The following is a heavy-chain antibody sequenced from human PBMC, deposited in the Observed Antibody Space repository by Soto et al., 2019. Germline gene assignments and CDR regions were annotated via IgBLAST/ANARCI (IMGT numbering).Heavy chain of an antibody. Sequence: SVKVSCKASGGTFSSYTISWVRQAPGQGIEWMGRIIPILGIANYAQKFQGRVTITADKSTSTAYMELSSLRSEDTAVYYCARAKGGTRRVINNWFDPWGQGTLVTVSS. CDR2: IIPILGIA. J-gene: IGHJ5*02. CDR3: ARAKGGTRRVINNWFDP. CDR1: GGTFSSYT. V-gene: IGHV1-69*02. D-gene: IGHD1-1*01.